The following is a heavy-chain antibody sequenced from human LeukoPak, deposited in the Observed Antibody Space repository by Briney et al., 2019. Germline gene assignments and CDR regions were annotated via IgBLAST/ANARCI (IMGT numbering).Heavy chain of an antibody. V-gene: IGHV3-48*03. J-gene: IGHJ4*02. D-gene: IGHD2-2*01. CDR3: ARDRAKYQLLSAGYFDY. CDR2: ISGRGTTI. CDR1: GFTFSSYE. Sequence: PGGSLRLSCAASGFTFSSYEMNWVRQAPGKGLEWVSYISGRGTTIYYADSVKGRFTISRDNAKNSLYLQMNSLRAEDTAVYYCARDRAKYQLLSAGYFDYWGQGTLVTVSS.